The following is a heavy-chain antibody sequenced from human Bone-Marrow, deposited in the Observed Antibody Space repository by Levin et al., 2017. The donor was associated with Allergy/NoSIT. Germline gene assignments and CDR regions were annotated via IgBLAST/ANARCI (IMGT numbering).Heavy chain of an antibody. CDR2: VFYNGKT. V-gene: IGHV4-39*01. D-gene: IGHD5-24*01. J-gene: IGHJ5*02. CDR3: AGGTRDSYRWNT. CDR1: GGSISSGSYF. Sequence: SQTLSLTCTVSGGSISSGSYFWAWIRQPPGKGLEWIGSVFYNGKTYYDPSLESRFNISIDTSKNQFSLKRTSVTAADTAVYYCAGGTRDSYRWNTWGQGTLVTVSA.